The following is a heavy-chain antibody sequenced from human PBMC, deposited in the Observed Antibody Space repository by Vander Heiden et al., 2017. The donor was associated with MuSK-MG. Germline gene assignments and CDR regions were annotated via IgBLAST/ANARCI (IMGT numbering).Heavy chain of an antibody. J-gene: IGHJ4*02. V-gene: IGHV3-23*01. CDR3: AGWQQLVLVDY. Sequence: EVQPLESGGGLVQPGGSLRLPRPASGFTFSSYAMSWVRQAPGKGLEWVSAISGSGGSTYYADSVKGRFTISRDNSKNTLYLQMNSLRAEDTAVYYCAGWQQLVLVDYWGQGTLVTVSS. CDR1: GFTFSSYA. D-gene: IGHD6-13*01. CDR2: ISGSGGST.